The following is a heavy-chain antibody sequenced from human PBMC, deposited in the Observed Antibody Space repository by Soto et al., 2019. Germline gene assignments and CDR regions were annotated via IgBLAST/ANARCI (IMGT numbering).Heavy chain of an antibody. Sequence: QVQLQQWGAGLLKPSETLSLTCAVYGGSFSGYYWSWIRQPPGKGLEWIGEINHSGSTNYNPSLKSRVTISVDTSKNQFSLKLSSVTAADTAVYYCASRRSGGRGGYDYWGQGTLVTVSS. CDR1: GGSFSGYY. D-gene: IGHD1-26*01. CDR3: ASRRSGGRGGYDY. J-gene: IGHJ4*02. V-gene: IGHV4-34*01. CDR2: INHSGST.